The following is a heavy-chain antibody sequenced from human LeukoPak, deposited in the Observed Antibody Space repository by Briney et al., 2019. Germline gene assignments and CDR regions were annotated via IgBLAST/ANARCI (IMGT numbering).Heavy chain of an antibody. J-gene: IGHJ4*02. D-gene: IGHD2-2*01. Sequence: GGSLRLSCAASGFTFDDYGMSWVRQAPGKGLEWVSGINWNGGSTGYADSVKGRFTISRDNAKNSLYLQMKSLRAEDTAVYYCARSFHRYCSSTSCYALFDYWGQGTLVTVSS. CDR2: INWNGGST. CDR1: GFTFDDYG. V-gene: IGHV3-20*04. CDR3: ARSFHRYCSSTSCYALFDY.